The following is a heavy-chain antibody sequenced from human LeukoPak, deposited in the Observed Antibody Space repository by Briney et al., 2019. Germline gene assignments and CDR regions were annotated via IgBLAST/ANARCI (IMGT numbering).Heavy chain of an antibody. CDR3: ARDGRGLHNWNQKRRTYYMDV. CDR1: GYTFSGYY. Sequence: ASVKVSCKASGYTFSGYYMHWVRQAPGQGLEWMGWINPKSGGTNEAQKFHDRVTMTRDTSIRTAYMEVSRLRSDDTAVYYCARDGRGLHNWNQKRRTYYMDVWGKGTTVTVSS. J-gene: IGHJ6*03. V-gene: IGHV1-2*02. D-gene: IGHD1-20*01. CDR2: INPKSGGT.